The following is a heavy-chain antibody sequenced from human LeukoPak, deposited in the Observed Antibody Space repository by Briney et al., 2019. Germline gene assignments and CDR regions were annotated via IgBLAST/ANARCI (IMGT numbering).Heavy chain of an antibody. J-gene: IGHJ4*02. CDR3: ARDWYHAIDY. CDR1: GFTFSDYY. V-gene: IGHV3-30*02. CDR2: IRSDGSNK. D-gene: IGHD2-2*01. Sequence: GGSLRLSCAASGFTFSDYYMSWIRQAPGKGLEWMAFIRSDGSNKYYADSVKGRFTISRDNAKNTLYLQMNSLRAEDTAVYYCARDWYHAIDYWGQGTLVTVSS.